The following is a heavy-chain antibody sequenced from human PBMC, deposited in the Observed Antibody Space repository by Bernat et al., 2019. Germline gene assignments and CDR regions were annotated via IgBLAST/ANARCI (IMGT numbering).Heavy chain of an antibody. CDR3: AKCLGGNSNYYYYMDV. D-gene: IGHD5-18*01. CDR2: IGASGSST. Sequence: EVQLLESGGGLVQPGGSLRLSCAASGFTFSSYAMTWVRQAPGKGLEWVSGIGASGSSTYYADSVKGRFTISRDNSKNTLYLQMNSLRAEDTSVYYCAKCLGGNSNYYYYMDVWGQGTTVTVSS. CDR1: GFTFSSYA. V-gene: IGHV3-23*01. J-gene: IGHJ6*03.